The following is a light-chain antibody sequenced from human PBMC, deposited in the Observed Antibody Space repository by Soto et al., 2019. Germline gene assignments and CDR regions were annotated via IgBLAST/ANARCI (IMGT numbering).Light chain of an antibody. Sequence: QSALTQPASMSGSPGQSITISCTGTSSDVGGHNYVSWYQHHPGKAPKLVIYDVSSRPSGVSTRFSGSKSGNTASLSISGLQSDDEADYYCTSYTSSSSLDRYVFGTGTKLTV. V-gene: IGLV2-14*03. CDR1: SSDVGGHNY. J-gene: IGLJ1*01. CDR3: TSYTSSSSLDRYV. CDR2: DVS.